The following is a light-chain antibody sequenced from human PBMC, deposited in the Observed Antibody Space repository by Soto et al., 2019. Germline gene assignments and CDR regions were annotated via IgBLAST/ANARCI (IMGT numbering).Light chain of an antibody. CDR3: QQQGT. Sequence: EIVLTQSPATLSLSPGERATLSCRASQSVSSYLAWYQQKPGQAPRLLIYDASNRATGIPDRFSGSGSATEYTLTISRLEPEDFAVYYCQQQGTFGQGTKLEIK. CDR1: QSVSSY. CDR2: DAS. J-gene: IGKJ2*01. V-gene: IGKV3-11*01.